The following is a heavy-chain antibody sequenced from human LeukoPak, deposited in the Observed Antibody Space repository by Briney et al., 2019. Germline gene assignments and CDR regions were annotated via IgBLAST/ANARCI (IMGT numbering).Heavy chain of an antibody. J-gene: IGHJ6*03. V-gene: IGHV4-34*01. Sequence: MSSETLSLTCAVYGGSFSGYYWSWIRQPPGKGLEWIGEINHSGSTNYNPSLKSRVTISVDTSKNQFSLKLSSVTAADTAVYYCARRGKFSNYGYYYYYMDVWGKGTTVTVSS. CDR2: INHSGST. D-gene: IGHD4-11*01. CDR1: GGSFSGYY. CDR3: ARRGKFSNYGYYYYYMDV.